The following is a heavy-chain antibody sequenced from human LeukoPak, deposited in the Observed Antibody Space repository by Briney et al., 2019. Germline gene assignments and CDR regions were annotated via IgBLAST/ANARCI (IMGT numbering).Heavy chain of an antibody. V-gene: IGHV1-2*02. CDR2: INPNSGAT. Sequence: ASVKVSCKASGYTFSGYYMHWVRQAPEQGLEWMGWINPNSGATNYAQTLQGRVTMTRDTSISIVYMELSRLRTDDTAVYYCARALRYDDSSGYYAYWGQGTLVTVSS. J-gene: IGHJ4*02. CDR3: ARALRYDDSSGYYAY. D-gene: IGHD3-22*01. CDR1: GYTFSGYY.